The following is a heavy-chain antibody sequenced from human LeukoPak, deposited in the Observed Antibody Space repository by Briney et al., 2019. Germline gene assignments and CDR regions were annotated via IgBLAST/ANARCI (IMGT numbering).Heavy chain of an antibody. CDR3: AKVDTVIAAAEDAFDI. D-gene: IGHD6-13*01. CDR1: GFTFSSYG. Sequence: GGSLRLSCAASGFTFSSYGMHWVRQAPGKGLEWVAAISYDGSNKYYADSVKGRFTISRDNSKNTLYLQMNSLRAEDTAVYYCAKVDTVIAAAEDAFDIWGQGTMVTVSS. V-gene: IGHV3-30*18. CDR2: ISYDGSNK. J-gene: IGHJ3*02.